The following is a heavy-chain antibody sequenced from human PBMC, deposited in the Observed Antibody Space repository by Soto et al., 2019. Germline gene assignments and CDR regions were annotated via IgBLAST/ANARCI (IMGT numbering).Heavy chain of an antibody. Sequence: EVQLLESGGTLVQPGGSLRLSCAASGFTFSSYAMTWVRQAPGKGLEWVSGISASDGSTYYADSVKGRFTISRDNSKNTLYLQMNSLRAEDTAVYYCAKSTSYYYDSSGHYRHWGQGTLVTVSS. CDR1: GFTFSSYA. D-gene: IGHD3-22*01. CDR2: ISASDGST. J-gene: IGHJ4*02. V-gene: IGHV3-23*01. CDR3: AKSTSYYYDSSGHYRH.